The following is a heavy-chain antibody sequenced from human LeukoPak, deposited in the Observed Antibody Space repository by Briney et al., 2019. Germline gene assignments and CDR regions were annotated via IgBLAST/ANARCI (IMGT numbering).Heavy chain of an antibody. D-gene: IGHD3-16*01. J-gene: IGHJ4*02. CDR2: ISGSSSYI. Sequence: GGSLRLSCAASEFTFSSYSMNWVRQAPGKGLEWVSSISGSSSYIYYADSVKGRFTISRDNAKNSLYLEMNSLRAEGTAVYYCARDLGNFDLGTSYWGQGTLVTVSS. V-gene: IGHV3-21*01. CDR3: ARDLGNFDLGTSY. CDR1: EFTFSSYS.